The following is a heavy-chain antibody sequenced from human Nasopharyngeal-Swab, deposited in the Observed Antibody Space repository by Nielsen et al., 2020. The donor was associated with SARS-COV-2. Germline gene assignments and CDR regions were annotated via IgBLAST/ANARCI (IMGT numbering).Heavy chain of an antibody. CDR2: INPNSGGT. D-gene: IGHD3-22*01. J-gene: IGHJ4*02. V-gene: IGHV1-2*02. Sequence: ASVKVSCKASGYTFTGYYMHWVRQAPGQGLEWMGGINPNSGGTDYAQKFQDRVTMTRDTSINTAYMELYRLGSDDPAVYYCARDLIAMIVVNGGVYFDYWGQGTLGTVSS. CDR1: GYTFTGYY. CDR3: ARDLIAMIVVNGGVYFDY.